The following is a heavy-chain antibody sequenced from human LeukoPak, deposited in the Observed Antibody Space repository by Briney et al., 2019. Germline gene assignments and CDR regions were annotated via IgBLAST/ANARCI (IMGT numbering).Heavy chain of an antibody. Sequence: ASVKVSCKVSGYALSHLSMQWVRQAPGKGLEWMGGYEPEDDKIIFAQKFQGRVTMTEDTSTDTVYVELRSLRPDDTAVYYCATSRWELFLHPTGLHDYRGQGTLITVSS. CDR3: ATSRWELFLHPTGLHDY. D-gene: IGHD1-1*01. J-gene: IGHJ4*02. V-gene: IGHV1-24*01. CDR2: YEPEDDKI. CDR1: GYALSHLS.